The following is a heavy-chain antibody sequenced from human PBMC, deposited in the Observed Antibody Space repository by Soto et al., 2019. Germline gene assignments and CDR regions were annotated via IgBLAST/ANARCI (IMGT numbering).Heavy chain of an antibody. V-gene: IGHV3-7*02. CDR2: IKEDGTKY. Sequence: VLQAPRKGVEWVANIKEDGTKYNYVDSVKGRLSTSRDNAKNSLYLQMNSMRVEDTAVFFCLAGEDKFNIAAPGTDFWAQGTLVTVSS. J-gene: IGHJ4*03. CDR3: LAGEDKFNIAAPGTDF. D-gene: IGHD6-6*01.